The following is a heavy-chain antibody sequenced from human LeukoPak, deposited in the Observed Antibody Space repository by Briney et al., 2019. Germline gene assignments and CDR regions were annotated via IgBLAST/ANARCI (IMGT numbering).Heavy chain of an antibody. J-gene: IGHJ4*02. Sequence: GGSLRLSCAASGFTFSSYDMHWVRQATGKGLEWVSAIDTAGDTYYSGSVKGRFTISRENAKNSLYLQINNLRAGDTAVYYCTRIGHSDIFDYWGQGTLVTVSS. CDR3: TRIGHSDIFDY. CDR1: GFTFSSYD. D-gene: IGHD2-21*02. V-gene: IGHV3-13*01. CDR2: IDTAGDT.